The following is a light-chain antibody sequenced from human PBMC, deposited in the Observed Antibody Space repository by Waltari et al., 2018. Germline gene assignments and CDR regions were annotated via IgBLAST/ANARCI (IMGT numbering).Light chain of an antibody. CDR1: ESVSRA. CDR3: QHYLRLPVT. J-gene: IGKJ1*01. CDR2: GAS. V-gene: IGKV3-20*01. Sequence: EIVLTQSPGTLSLSVGESATGSCRASESVSRALAWYQQKPGQAPRLRIYGASTRATGIPDRFSGSGSGTDFSLTISRLEPDDFAVYYCQHYLRLPVTFGQGTTVEI.